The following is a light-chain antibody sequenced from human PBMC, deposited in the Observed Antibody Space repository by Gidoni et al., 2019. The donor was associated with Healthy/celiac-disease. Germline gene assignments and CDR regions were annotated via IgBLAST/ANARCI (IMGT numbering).Light chain of an antibody. J-gene: IGKJ2*04. V-gene: IGKV1-39*01. CDR2: AAS. CDR1: QSISSY. Sequence: DIQTTQSPSPLSASVGDRVTITCRASQSISSYLNWYQQKPGKAPKLRIYAASSLQSGVPSRFSGSGSGTDFTLTISSQQPEDFATYYCQQSYSTPCSFGQXTKLEIK. CDR3: QQSYSTPCS.